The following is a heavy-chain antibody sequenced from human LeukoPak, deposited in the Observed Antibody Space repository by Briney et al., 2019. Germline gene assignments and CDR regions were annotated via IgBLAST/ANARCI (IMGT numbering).Heavy chain of an antibody. J-gene: IGHJ4*02. CDR1: GYTFTGYY. CDR3: RRELLGSDFDY. D-gene: IGHD1-26*01. CDR2: INPNSGGT. V-gene: IGHV1-2*02. Sequence: ASVKVSCEASGYTFTGYYMHWVRQAPGQGLAWMGWINPNSGGTNYAQKFQGRVTMTRDTSISTAYMELSRLRSDDTAVYYCRRELLGSDFDYWGQGTLVTVSS.